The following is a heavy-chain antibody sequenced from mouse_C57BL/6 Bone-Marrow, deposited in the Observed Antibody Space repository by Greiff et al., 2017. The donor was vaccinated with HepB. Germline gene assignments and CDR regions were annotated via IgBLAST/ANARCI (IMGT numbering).Heavy chain of an antibody. D-gene: IGHD1-1*01. V-gene: IGHV5-6*01. CDR2: ISSGGSYT. CDR3: ARPITTVVATDWYFDV. J-gene: IGHJ1*03. Sequence: EVNLVDSGGDLVKPGGSLKLSCAASGFTFSSYGMSWVRRTPDKRLEWVATISSGGSYTYYPDSVKGRFTISRDNAKNTLYLQMSSLKSEDTAMYYCARPITTVVATDWYFDVWGTGTTVTVSS. CDR1: GFTFSSYG.